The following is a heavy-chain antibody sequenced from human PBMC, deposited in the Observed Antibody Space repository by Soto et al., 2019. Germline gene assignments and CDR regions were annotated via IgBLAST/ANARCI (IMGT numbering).Heavy chain of an antibody. V-gene: IGHV3-21*01. CDR3: VRDGLDYYDTERLYFDN. CDR1: GFNFITYS. J-gene: IGHJ4*02. Sequence: VQLVESGGGPVRPGGSLKLSCAASGFNFITYSLSWVRQAPGKGLEWVASISSSAVYIDYADSVKGRFTISRDNAINSLYLQMNSLRAEDTATYYCVRDGLDYYDTERLYFDNRGQGTLVTFSS. CDR2: ISSSAVYI. D-gene: IGHD3-22*01.